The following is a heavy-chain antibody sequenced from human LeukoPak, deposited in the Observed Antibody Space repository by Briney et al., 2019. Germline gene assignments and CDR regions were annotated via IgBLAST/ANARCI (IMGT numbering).Heavy chain of an antibody. Sequence: SETLSLTCTVSGGSISSYYWSWIRQPPGKGLEWIGYIYYSGSTNYNPSLKSRVTISVDTSKNQFSLKLSSVTAADTAVYYCARGSRSASDYWGQGTLVTVSS. J-gene: IGHJ4*02. V-gene: IGHV4-59*01. CDR1: GGSISSYY. CDR2: IYYSGST. CDR3: ARGSRSASDY.